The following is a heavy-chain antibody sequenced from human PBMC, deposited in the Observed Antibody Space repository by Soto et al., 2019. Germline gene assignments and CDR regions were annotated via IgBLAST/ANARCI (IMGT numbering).Heavy chain of an antibody. D-gene: IGHD6-13*01. CDR3: ARGDSSSWYYYYYGMDV. J-gene: IGHJ6*02. CDR2: INHSGST. Sequence: SETLSLTCAVYGGSFSGYYWSCIRQPPGKGLEWIGEINHSGSTYYNPSLKSRVTISVDTSKNQFSLKLSSVTAADTAVYYCARGDSSSWYYYYYGMDVWGQGTTVTVS. CDR1: GGSFSGYY. V-gene: IGHV4-34*01.